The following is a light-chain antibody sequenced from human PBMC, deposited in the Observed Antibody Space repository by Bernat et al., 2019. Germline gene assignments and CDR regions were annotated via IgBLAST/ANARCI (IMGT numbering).Light chain of an antibody. J-gene: IGLJ2*01. CDR3: AAWDDSMSGHVV. CDR2: INN. CDR1: SSNIGSNS. V-gene: IGLV1-47*02. Sequence: QSVLTQSPSASGTPGQRVIISCSGSSSNIGSNSVYWYQQLPGTAPKLLIYINNNRPSGVSDRFSGSKSGTSASLAISGLRSEDEADYYCAAWDDSMSGHVVFGGGTKLTVL.